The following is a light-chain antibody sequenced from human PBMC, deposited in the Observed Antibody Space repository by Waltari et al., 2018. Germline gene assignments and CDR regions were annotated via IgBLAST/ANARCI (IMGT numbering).Light chain of an antibody. Sequence: QTVVTQGPSLSVSPGGTVTLTCALSSGSVSSTSYPTWYQQTPGQPPRTLVYKGISRSSGGPDRFSGSIRGNTAARTITGAQADDESDYYCSMYMGSGVWVFGGGTKLTVL. J-gene: IGLJ3*02. CDR3: SMYMGSGVWV. CDR1: SGSVSSTSY. V-gene: IGLV8-61*01. CDR2: KGI.